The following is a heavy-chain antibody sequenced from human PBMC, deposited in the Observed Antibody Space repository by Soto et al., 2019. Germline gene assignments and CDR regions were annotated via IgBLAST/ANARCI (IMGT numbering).Heavy chain of an antibody. V-gene: IGHV5-51*01. CDR3: AAGYSTGLDAFDI. CDR2: IFPGDSDT. J-gene: IGHJ3*02. CDR1: GYNFANFW. D-gene: IGHD2-8*02. Sequence: EVQLVQSGAEAKKPGESLRISCKGSGYNFANFWIGWVRQMPGKGLEWMGMIFPGDSDTKNSPSLEGQITMSVDKSDSRAYLQWRSLKASDTAIYYCAAGYSTGLDAFDIWGQGTMVTVSS.